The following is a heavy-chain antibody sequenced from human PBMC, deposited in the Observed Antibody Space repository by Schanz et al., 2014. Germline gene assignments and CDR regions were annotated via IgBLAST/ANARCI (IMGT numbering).Heavy chain of an antibody. Sequence: QVQLVESGGGLVKPGGSLRLSCAASGFTFSDYFMTLILQAPGKGLEWISYISDSASTIHYADSVKGRFIISRDNAKNSLYLQMNSLRAEDTALYYCAKVQTHTLYGGNSCFDYWGQGTLVTVSS. CDR1: GFTFSDYF. D-gene: IGHD2-21*02. V-gene: IGHV3-11*01. J-gene: IGHJ4*02. CDR2: ISDSASTI. CDR3: AKVQTHTLYGGNSCFDY.